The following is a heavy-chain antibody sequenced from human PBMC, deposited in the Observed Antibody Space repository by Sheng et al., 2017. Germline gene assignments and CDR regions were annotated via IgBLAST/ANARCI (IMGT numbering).Heavy chain of an antibody. CDR1: GFTFSSYG. J-gene: IGHJ4*02. D-gene: IGHD3-9*01. V-gene: IGHV3-30*02. CDR3: AKDFRYDILTGYDY. CDR2: IRYDASNK. Sequence: QVQLVESGGGVVQPGGSLRLSCAASGFTFSSYGIHWVRQAPGKGLEWVAYIRYDASNKYYADSVKGRFTISRDNSKNTLYLQMNSLRAEDTAVYYCAKDFRYDILTGYDYWGQGTLVTSPQ.